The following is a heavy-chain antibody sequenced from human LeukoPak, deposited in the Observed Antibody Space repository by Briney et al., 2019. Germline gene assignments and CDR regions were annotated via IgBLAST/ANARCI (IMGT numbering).Heavy chain of an antibody. Sequence: SETLSLTCTVSGGSISSYYWSWIRQPPGKGLEWIGYIYYSGSTNYNPSLKSRVTISVDTSKNQFSLKLSSVTAADTAVYYCARATAGYYDFWSGYPLFDPWGQGTLVTVSP. V-gene: IGHV4-59*08. D-gene: IGHD3-3*01. J-gene: IGHJ5*02. CDR2: IYYSGST. CDR3: ARATAGYYDFWSGYPLFDP. CDR1: GGSISSYY.